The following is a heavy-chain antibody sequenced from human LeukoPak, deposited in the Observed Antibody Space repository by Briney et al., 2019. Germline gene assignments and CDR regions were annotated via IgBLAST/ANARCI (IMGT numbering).Heavy chain of an antibody. CDR3: ATDAYSSSSWFDY. J-gene: IGHJ4*02. CDR2: ISYGGSNK. Sequence: GGSLRLSCAASGFTFSSYGMHWVRQAPGKGLEWVAVISYGGSNKYYADSVKGRFTISRDNSKNTLYLQMNSLRAEDTAVYYCATDAYSSSSWFDYWGQGTLVTVSS. CDR1: GFTFSSYG. V-gene: IGHV3-30*03. D-gene: IGHD6-6*01.